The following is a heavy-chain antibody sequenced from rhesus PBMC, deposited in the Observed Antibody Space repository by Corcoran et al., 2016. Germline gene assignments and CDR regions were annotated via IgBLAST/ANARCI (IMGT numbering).Heavy chain of an antibody. CDR3: ARQTPKEFLD. D-gene: IGHD3-3*01. Sequence: QLQLQESGPGLVKPSETLSVTCAVSGGSISSNYWSWIRQPPGKGLGWIGRIYGSGSSTNDNPSRKSRVTLSVDTSKNQLSLKLSSVTAADTAVYYCARQTPKEFLDWGQGVLVTVSS. J-gene: IGHJ4*01. V-gene: IGHV4-169*01. CDR1: GGSISSNY. CDR2: IYGSGSST.